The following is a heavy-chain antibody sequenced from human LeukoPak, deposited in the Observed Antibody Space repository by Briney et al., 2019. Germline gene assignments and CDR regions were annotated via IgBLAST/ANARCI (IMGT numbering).Heavy chain of an antibody. CDR1: GFTFSSYA. CDR3: AKASTINSLRFDY. J-gene: IGHJ4*02. D-gene: IGHD2-2*01. CDR2: ISGSGGST. V-gene: IGHV3-23*01. Sequence: GGSLRLSCAASGFTFSSYAMSWVRQAPGKGLEWVSSISGSGGSTYYADSVKGRFTISRDNSRNTLYLQMNSLRAGDTAVYYCAKASTINSLRFDYWGQGTLVTVSS.